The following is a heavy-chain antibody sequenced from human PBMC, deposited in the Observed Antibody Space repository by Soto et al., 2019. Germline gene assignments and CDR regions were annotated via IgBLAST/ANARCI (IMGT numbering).Heavy chain of an antibody. D-gene: IGHD3-22*01. V-gene: IGHV4-59*01. Sequence: LSLTCTVSGGSISSYYWSWIRQPPGKGLEWIGYIYYSGSTNYNPSLKSRVTISVDTSKNQLSLKLSSVTAADTAVYYCARATYYYDSSGYYGYYFDYWGQGTLVTVSS. CDR2: IYYSGST. CDR3: ARATYYYDSSGYYGYYFDY. CDR1: GGSISSYY. J-gene: IGHJ4*02.